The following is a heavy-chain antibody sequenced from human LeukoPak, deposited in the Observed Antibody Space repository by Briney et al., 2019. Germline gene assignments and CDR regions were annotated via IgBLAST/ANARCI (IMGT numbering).Heavy chain of an antibody. CDR1: GFTFSSYS. Sequence: GGSLRLSCAASGFTFSSYSMNWVRQAPGKGLEWVSSISSSSSYIYYADSVKGRFTISRGNAKNSLYLQMNSLRAEDTAVYYCARGYSGYDQYFDYWGQGTLVTVSS. J-gene: IGHJ4*02. CDR2: ISSSSSYI. CDR3: ARGYSGYDQYFDY. D-gene: IGHD5-12*01. V-gene: IGHV3-21*01.